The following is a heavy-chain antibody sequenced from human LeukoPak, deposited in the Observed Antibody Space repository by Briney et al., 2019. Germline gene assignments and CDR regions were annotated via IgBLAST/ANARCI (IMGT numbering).Heavy chain of an antibody. V-gene: IGHV3-21*01. Sequence: PGGSLRLSCAASGFTFSSYSMNWVSQAPGKGLEWVSSISSSSRYIYYADSVKGRFTISRDNAKNSLYLQMNSLRAEDTAVYYCAREAPYGSGARYYYYYYMDVWGKGTTVTISS. CDR2: ISSSSRYI. CDR3: AREAPYGSGARYYYYYYMDV. D-gene: IGHD3-10*01. CDR1: GFTFSSYS. J-gene: IGHJ6*03.